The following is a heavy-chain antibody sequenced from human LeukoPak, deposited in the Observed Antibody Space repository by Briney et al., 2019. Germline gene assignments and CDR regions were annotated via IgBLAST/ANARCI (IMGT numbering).Heavy chain of an antibody. D-gene: IGHD2-2*01. V-gene: IGHV3-23*01. CDR3: ARDRGLYCSSTSCYVY. Sequence: GGSLRLSCAASGFTFSSYAMSWVRQAPGKGLEWVSAISGSGGSTYYADSVKGRFTISRDNAKNSLYLQMNSLRAEDTAVYYCARDRGLYCSSTSCYVYWGQGTLVTVSS. J-gene: IGHJ4*02. CDR2: ISGSGGST. CDR1: GFTFSSYA.